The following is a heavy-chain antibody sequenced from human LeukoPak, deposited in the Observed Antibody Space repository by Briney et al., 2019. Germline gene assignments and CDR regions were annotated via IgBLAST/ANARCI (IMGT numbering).Heavy chain of an antibody. CDR3: VRGNYDNRGYSNAFDI. V-gene: IGHV4-59*01. CDR2: IYYNGNT. Sequence: KPSGTLSLTCTVSGASISSSYWSWIRQAPGKRREWIGYIYYNGNTYSNPSLKSRVTISADTSKNQFSLKLNSVTAADTAVYYCVRGNYDNRGYSNAFDIWGQGAMVTVSS. J-gene: IGHJ3*02. D-gene: IGHD3-22*01. CDR1: GASISSSY.